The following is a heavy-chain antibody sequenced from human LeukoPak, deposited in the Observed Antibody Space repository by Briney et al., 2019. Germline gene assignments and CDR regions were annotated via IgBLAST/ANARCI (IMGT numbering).Heavy chain of an antibody. CDR1: GGTFSSYA. D-gene: IGHD3-22*01. J-gene: IGHJ3*02. V-gene: IGHV1-69*13. Sequence: ASVKVSCKASGGTFSSYAISWVRQAPGQGLEWMGGIIPIFGTANYAQKFQGRVTITADESTSTAYMELSSLRSEDTAVYYCARVVLGDYCDSSGSPPGGAFDIWGQGTMVTVSS. CDR3: ARVVLGDYCDSSGSPPGGAFDI. CDR2: IIPIFGTA.